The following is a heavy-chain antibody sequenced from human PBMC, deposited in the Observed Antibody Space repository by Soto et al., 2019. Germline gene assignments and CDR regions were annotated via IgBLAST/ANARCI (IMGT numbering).Heavy chain of an antibody. Sequence: SVKVSCKASGGTFSSYAISWVRQAPGQGLEWMGGIIPIFGTANYAQKFQGRVTITADESTSTAYMELSSLRSEDTAVYYCARTVDIVATITPTCAFDIWGQGTMVTVSS. CDR2: IIPIFGTA. V-gene: IGHV1-69*13. CDR1: GGTFSSYA. J-gene: IGHJ3*02. D-gene: IGHD5-12*01. CDR3: ARTVDIVATITPTCAFDI.